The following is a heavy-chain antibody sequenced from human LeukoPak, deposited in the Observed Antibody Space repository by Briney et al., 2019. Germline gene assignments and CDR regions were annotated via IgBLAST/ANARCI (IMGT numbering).Heavy chain of an antibody. D-gene: IGHD1-26*01. CDR3: ARDSSGSYHFQH. J-gene: IGHJ1*01. CDR2: IYYSGST. Sequence: PSETLSLTCTVSGGSISSSGYYWSWIRQHPGKGLEWIGYIYYSGSTYYKPSLQSRLTVSLDTSKNQFSLNLSSVTAADTAVYYCARDSSGSYHFQHWGQGTLVTVSS. CDR1: GGSISSSGYY. V-gene: IGHV4-31*03.